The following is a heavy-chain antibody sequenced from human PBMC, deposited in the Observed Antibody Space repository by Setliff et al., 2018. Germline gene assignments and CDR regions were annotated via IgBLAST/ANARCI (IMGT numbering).Heavy chain of an antibody. CDR2: IYHSGST. J-gene: IGHJ6*03. Sequence: PSETLSLTCTVSGGSISSSGYYWNWIRQLPGKGLEWIGYIYHSGSTSYNPSLKSRVTISVDTSKNQFSLRLTSVTAADAAVYFCARDGCNSTSCYGYYMDVWAKGTTVTVS. V-gene: IGHV4-31*03. CDR1: GGSISSSGYY. CDR3: ARDGCNSTSCYGYYMDV. D-gene: IGHD2-2*01.